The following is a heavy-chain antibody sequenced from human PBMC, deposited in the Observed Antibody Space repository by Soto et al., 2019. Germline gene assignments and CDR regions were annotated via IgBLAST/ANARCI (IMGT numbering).Heavy chain of an antibody. V-gene: IGHV3-74*01. CDR1: GFTFRSYW. CDR2: INSDGSST. Sequence: GGSLRLSCAASGFTFRSYWMHWVRQAPGKGLVWVSRINSDGSSTSYADSVKGRFTISRDKAKNTLYMQMNSLRAEDTAVYYCARGGSGRQDDAFDIWGQGTMVTVSS. D-gene: IGHD1-26*01. CDR3: ARGGSGRQDDAFDI. J-gene: IGHJ3*02.